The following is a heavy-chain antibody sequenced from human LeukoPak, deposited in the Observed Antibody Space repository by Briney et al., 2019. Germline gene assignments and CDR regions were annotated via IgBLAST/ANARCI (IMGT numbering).Heavy chain of an antibody. CDR1: GGTFSSYA. J-gene: IGHJ3*02. CDR2: IIPIFGTA. V-gene: IGHV1-69*06. D-gene: IGHD3-16*01. CDR3: AREGSEGVGAFDI. Sequence: WASVKVSCKASGGTFSSYAISWVRQAPGQGLEWMGGIIPIFGTANYAQKFQGRVTITADKSTSTAYMELSSLRSEDTAVYYCAREGSEGVGAFDIWGQGTMVTVSS.